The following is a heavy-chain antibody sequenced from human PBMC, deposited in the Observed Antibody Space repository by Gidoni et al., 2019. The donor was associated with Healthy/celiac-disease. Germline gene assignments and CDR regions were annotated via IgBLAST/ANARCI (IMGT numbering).Heavy chain of an antibody. CDR3: AREAPHYYDSSGYCDY. Sequence: QVQLVQSGAEVKKHGSSVTVSCKPSGGTFSSYAISWVRQAPGQGLEWMGRIIPILGIAHYAQKFQGRVTITADKSTSTAYMELSSLRSEDTAVYYCAREAPHYYDSSGYCDYWGQGTLVTVSS. CDR1: GGTFSSYA. V-gene: IGHV1-69*09. D-gene: IGHD3-22*01. J-gene: IGHJ4*02. CDR2: IIPILGIA.